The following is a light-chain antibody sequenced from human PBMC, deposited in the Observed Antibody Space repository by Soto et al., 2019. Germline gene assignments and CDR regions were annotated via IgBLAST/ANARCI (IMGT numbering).Light chain of an antibody. CDR2: RNN. CDR3: AAWDYSLSGPAGV. J-gene: IGLJ1*01. V-gene: IGLV1-47*01. Sequence: QSVLTQPPSASGTPGQRVTISCSGSSSNIGSNYVYWYQQLPGTAPKLLIYRNNQRPSGVPDRFSGSKSGTSASLAISGLRSEDEADYYCAAWDYSLSGPAGVFGTGTKVTVL. CDR1: SSNIGSNY.